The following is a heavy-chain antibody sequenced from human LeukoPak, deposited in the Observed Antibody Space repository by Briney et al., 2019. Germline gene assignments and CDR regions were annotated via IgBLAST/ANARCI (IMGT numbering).Heavy chain of an antibody. V-gene: IGHV4-39*01. Sequence: PSETLSLTCTVSGGSISSSNYHWGWIRQSPGKGLEWIGSIYYGGNTYYNPFLKSRVTISVDTSKNQFSLKLNSVTAADTAVYYCARQFDYWGQGTLVTVSS. CDR1: GGSISSSNYH. J-gene: IGHJ4*02. CDR3: ARQFDY. CDR2: IYYGGNT.